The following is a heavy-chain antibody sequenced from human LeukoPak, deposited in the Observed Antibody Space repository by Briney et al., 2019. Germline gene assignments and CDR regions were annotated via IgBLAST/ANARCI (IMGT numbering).Heavy chain of an antibody. CDR2: ITNSGNSK. V-gene: IGHV3-48*01. Sequence: PGGSLRLSCAASGFTFSKYAMHWVRQAPGKGLEWVSYITNSGNSKSYADSVKGRFTISRDNSKNTLFLDLTSLRTDDTAVYYCARDMSGTYSFDYWGQGTLVTVSS. D-gene: IGHD1-26*01. CDR1: GFTFSKYA. CDR3: ARDMSGTYSFDY. J-gene: IGHJ4*02.